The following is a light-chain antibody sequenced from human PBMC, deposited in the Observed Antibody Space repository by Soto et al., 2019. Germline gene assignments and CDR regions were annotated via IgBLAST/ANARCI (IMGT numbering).Light chain of an antibody. CDR2: GAS. CDR3: QQYGSSPWT. V-gene: IGKV3-20*01. CDR1: QSVSSSY. J-gene: IGKJ1*01. Sequence: EIVLTQSPGTLSLSPGERATLSCRASQSVSSSYLAWYQQKPGQAPRLLIYGASSRATGIPDRFSGSGSGPDFTLTISRLEPEDFAVYYCQQYGSSPWTFGQGTQVPIK.